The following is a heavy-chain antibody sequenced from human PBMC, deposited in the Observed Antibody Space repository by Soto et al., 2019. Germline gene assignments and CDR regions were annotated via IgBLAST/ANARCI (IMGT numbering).Heavy chain of an antibody. J-gene: IGHJ6*03. CDR2: TRNKANSYTT. Sequence: GGSLRLSCAASGFTFSDHYMDWVRQAPGKGLEWVGRTRNKANSYTTEYAASVKGRFTISRDDSKNSLYMQMNSLKTEDTAVYYCARVKTYDFWSGYYRIYYYYYMDVWGKGTTVTVSS. D-gene: IGHD3-3*01. CDR3: ARVKTYDFWSGYYRIYYYYYMDV. CDR1: GFTFSDHY. V-gene: IGHV3-72*01.